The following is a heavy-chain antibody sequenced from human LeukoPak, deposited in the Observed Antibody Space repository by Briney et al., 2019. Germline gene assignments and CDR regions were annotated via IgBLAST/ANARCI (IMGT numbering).Heavy chain of an antibody. D-gene: IGHD3-22*01. CDR2: IYYSGST. Sequence: SSETLSLTCTVSGGSISSGGYYWSWIRQHPGKGLEWIGYIYYSGSTYCNPSLKSRVTISVDTSKNQFSLKLSSVTAADTAVYYCARDSSGYGGWFDPWGQGTLVTVSS. J-gene: IGHJ5*02. CDR1: GGSISSGGYY. CDR3: ARDSSGYGGWFDP. V-gene: IGHV4-31*03.